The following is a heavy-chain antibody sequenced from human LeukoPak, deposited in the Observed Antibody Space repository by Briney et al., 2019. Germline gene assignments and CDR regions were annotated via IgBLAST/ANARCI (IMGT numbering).Heavy chain of an antibody. CDR3: ARDSLGGDY. CDR1: GFIFRSYG. D-gene: IGHD3-16*01. J-gene: IGHJ4*02. Sequence: GGSLRLSCAASGFIFRSYGMHWFRQAPGKGLEWVAVIWEDGSEKYYADSVKGRFTISRDNAKNTLYLQMNSLRAEDTAVYYCARDSLGGDYWGQGTLVTVSS. V-gene: IGHV3-33*01. CDR2: IWEDGSEK.